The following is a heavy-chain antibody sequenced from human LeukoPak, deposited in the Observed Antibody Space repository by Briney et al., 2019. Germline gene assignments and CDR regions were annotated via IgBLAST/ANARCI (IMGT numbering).Heavy chain of an antibody. J-gene: IGHJ4*02. Sequence: KPSETLSLTCTVSGGSISSYYWSWIRQPPGKGLEWIGCIYYSRSTNYNPSLKSRVTISVDTSNNQFSLKLTSLTAADTAVYYCARGRTGRTISFDCWGQGTLVTVSS. CDR3: ARGRTGRTISFDC. D-gene: IGHD5-24*01. CDR1: GGSISSYY. CDR2: IYYSRST. V-gene: IGHV4-59*01.